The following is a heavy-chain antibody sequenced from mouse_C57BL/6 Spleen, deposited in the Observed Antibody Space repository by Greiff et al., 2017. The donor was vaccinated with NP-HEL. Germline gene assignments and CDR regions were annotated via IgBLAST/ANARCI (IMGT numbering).Heavy chain of an antibody. CDR2: IDPSDSYT. V-gene: IGHV1-59*01. CDR1: GYTFTSYW. CDR3: ARFGLNSQYYAMDY. D-gene: IGHD3-1*01. Sequence: VQLQQPGAELVRPGTSVKLSCKASGYTFTSYWMHWVKQRPGQGLEWIGVIDPSDSYTNYNQKFKGKATLTVDTSSSTAYMQLSSLSSEDSAVYYCARFGLNSQYYAMDYWGQGTSVTVSS. J-gene: IGHJ4*01.